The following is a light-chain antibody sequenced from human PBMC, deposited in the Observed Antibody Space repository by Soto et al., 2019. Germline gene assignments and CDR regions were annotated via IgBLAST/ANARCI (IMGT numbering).Light chain of an antibody. CDR1: QNINNY. CDR3: QQSYSPWT. Sequence: DIQMTQSPSSLSASVGDRVTITCRASQNINNYLNWYQQKPGKAPKLLIYAASNLQSGVPSRFSGSGSGTDFTLTISSLQPEDLVLHYCQQSYSPWTFGQGTKVEIK. J-gene: IGKJ1*01. V-gene: IGKV1-39*01. CDR2: AAS.